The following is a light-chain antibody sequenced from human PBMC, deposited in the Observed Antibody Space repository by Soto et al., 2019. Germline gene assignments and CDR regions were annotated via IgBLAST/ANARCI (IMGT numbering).Light chain of an antibody. CDR1: SSDVGGYNY. J-gene: IGLJ3*02. CDR2: EVS. CDR3: SSYTSSSTLWV. V-gene: IGLV2-14*01. Sequence: QSALTQPASVSGSPGQSITISCTGTSSDVGGYNYVSWYQQHLGKAPKLMIYEVSNRPSGVSNRFSGSKSGNTASLTISGLQAEDEADYYCSSYTSSSTLWVFGGGTQLTVL.